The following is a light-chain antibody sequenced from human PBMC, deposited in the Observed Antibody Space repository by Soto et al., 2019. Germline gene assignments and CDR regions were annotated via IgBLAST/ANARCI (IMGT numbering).Light chain of an antibody. V-gene: IGLV1-44*01. CDR1: SSNIGSNT. CDR3: AVWDDSLNGYV. CDR2: GNN. J-gene: IGLJ1*01. Sequence: QSAVTQPTSASGTPGQRVTISCSGSSSNIGSNTVNWYQQLPGTAPKLLIFGNNQRPSGVPDRFSGSKSGTSASLAISGLQSEDEAEYYCAVWDDSLNGYVFGTGTKLTVL.